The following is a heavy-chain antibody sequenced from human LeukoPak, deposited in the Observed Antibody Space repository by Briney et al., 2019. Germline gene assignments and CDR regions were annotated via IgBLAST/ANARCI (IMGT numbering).Heavy chain of an antibody. Sequence: SETLSLTCTVSGGSISSYYWSWIRQPPGKGLEWIGYIYYSESTNYNPSLKSRVTISVDTSKNQFSLKLSSVTAADAAVYYCARVTGYMTEDYFDYWGQGTLITVSS. CDR2: IYYSEST. V-gene: IGHV4-59*01. J-gene: IGHJ4*02. CDR1: GGSISSYY. CDR3: ARVTGYMTEDYFDY. D-gene: IGHD6-13*01.